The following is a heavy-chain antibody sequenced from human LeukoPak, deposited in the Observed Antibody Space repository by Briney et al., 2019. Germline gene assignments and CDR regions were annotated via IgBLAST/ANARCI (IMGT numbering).Heavy chain of an antibody. CDR2: IRYDGSNK. Sequence: GGSLRLSCAASGFTFSSYGMHWVRQAPGKGLEWVAFIRYDGSNKYYADSVKGRFTISRDNSKNTLYLQMNSLRAEDTAVYYCAKDGEQLGPYYYYYMDVWGKGTTVTVSS. D-gene: IGHD6-6*01. CDR1: GFTFSSYG. CDR3: AKDGEQLGPYYYYYMDV. J-gene: IGHJ6*03. V-gene: IGHV3-30*02.